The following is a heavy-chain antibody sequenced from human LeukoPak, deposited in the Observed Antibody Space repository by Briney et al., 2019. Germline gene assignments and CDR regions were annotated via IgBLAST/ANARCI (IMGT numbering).Heavy chain of an antibody. CDR2: INPQSGDT. D-gene: IGHD7-27*01. CDR3: ARGGKSELGTCDH. Sequence: EASVKVSCKTSGYTFTGYYMQWVRQAPGQGLERMGWINPQSGDTNYAQKFQGRVTMTWDTSISSVYMELSSLRFDDTAVYYCARGGKSELGTCDHWGQGTLVTVSS. CDR1: GYTFTGYY. V-gene: IGHV1-2*02. J-gene: IGHJ4*02.